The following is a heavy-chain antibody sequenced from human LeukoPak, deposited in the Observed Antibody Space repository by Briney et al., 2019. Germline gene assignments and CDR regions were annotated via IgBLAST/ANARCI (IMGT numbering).Heavy chain of an antibody. J-gene: IGHJ4*02. CDR1: GFTFRTYA. Sequence: GGSLRLSCTASGFTFRTYAMNWVRQAPGKGLEWLSGISGSGNGTYYADSVKGRFIISRDNSKNMVYLQMNSLTVEDTATYHCAKRTMSAFDSWGQGTLLIVSS. CDR3: AKRTMSAFDS. V-gene: IGHV3-23*01. CDR2: ISGSGNGT.